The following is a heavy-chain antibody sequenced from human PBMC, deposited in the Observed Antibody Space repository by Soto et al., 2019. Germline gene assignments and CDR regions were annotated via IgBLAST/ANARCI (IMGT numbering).Heavy chain of an antibody. V-gene: IGHV3-74*01. CDR3: ARAQYLADYLFAI. Sequence: GGSLGLSCTASGFTFSSYWMHLVRQAPGKGLVCVSRINSDGINTSHADSVKGRFTISRDNAKSTLYLQMNSLRAEDTAVYYCARAQYLADYLFAIWGRGTVLTDSS. J-gene: IGHJ3*02. CDR1: GFTFSSYW. CDR2: INSDGINT. D-gene: IGHD2-2*01.